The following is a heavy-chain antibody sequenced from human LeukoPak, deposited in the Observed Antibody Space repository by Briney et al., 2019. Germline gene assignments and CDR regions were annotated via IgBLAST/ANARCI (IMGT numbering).Heavy chain of an antibody. CDR3: ARSLAAAGIN. CDR1: GXSISSSSYY. CDR2: IYYSGST. V-gene: IGHV4-39*01. D-gene: IGHD6-13*01. J-gene: IGHJ4*02. Sequence: PSETLSLTCTVSGXSISSSSYYWGWIRQPPGKGLEWIGSIYYSGSTYYNPSLKSRVTISVDTSKNQFSLKLGSVTASDTAVYFCARSLAAAGINWGQGTLVTVSS.